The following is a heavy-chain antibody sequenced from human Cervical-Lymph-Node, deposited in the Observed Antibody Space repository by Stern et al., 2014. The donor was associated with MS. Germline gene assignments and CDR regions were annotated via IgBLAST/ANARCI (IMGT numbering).Heavy chain of an antibody. CDR2: MYYTGSI. CDR3: ARRRHKLLGFDY. Sequence: VHLVESGPGLVKPSETLSLTCNVSGGSISSTSSYWGWIRQPPGKGLEWIGNMYYTGSISYNPSLKSRVTISADTSKNQFSLNVISVPAADTAVYYCARRRHKLLGFDYWGQGTLVTVSS. D-gene: IGHD1-26*01. CDR1: GGSISSTSSY. J-gene: IGHJ4*02. V-gene: IGHV4-39*01.